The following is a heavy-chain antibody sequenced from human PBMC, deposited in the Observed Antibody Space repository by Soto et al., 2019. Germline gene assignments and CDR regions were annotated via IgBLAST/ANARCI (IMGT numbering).Heavy chain of an antibody. CDR2: ISIYNVNT. J-gene: IGHJ4*02. CDR1: GDTFTSNG. D-gene: IGHD6-6*01. V-gene: IGHV1-18*04. Sequence: QVQVVQSGAEVKRPGASVKVSCKASGDTFTSNGISWVRQAPGQGLEWLAWISIYNVNTQYAQKVQGRVTMTTDTSTNTAYMELRSLRSDDTAVYYCARALGSSSRPLVFDYWGQGTLVTVS. CDR3: ARALGSSSRPLVFDY.